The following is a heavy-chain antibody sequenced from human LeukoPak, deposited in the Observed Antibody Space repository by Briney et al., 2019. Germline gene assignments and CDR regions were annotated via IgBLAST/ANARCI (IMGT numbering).Heavy chain of an antibody. CDR3: ARGPSLGQAFDI. CDR1: GGSFSGYY. Sequence: SETLSLTCAVYGGSFSGYYWSWIRQPPGKGLEWIGEINHSGSTNYNPSLKSRVTISVDTSKNQFSLRLSSVTAADTAVYYCARGPSLGQAFDIWGQGTMVTVSS. CDR2: INHSGST. V-gene: IGHV4-34*01. J-gene: IGHJ3*02.